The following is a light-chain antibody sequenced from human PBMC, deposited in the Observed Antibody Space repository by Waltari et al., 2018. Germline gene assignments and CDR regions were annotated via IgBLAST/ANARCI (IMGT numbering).Light chain of an antibody. CDR2: WAS. J-gene: IGKJ2*01. Sequence: DIVMTQSPDSLPVSLGERATINCKSSQNLLYSSNNKNYLAWYQQKPGQPPKLLIYWASTREFGVPDRFSGSGSETDFTLTISSLQAEDVAVYYCQQYYTTPPYTFGQGTKLEIK. CDR1: QNLLYSSNNKNY. CDR3: QQYYTTPPYT. V-gene: IGKV4-1*01.